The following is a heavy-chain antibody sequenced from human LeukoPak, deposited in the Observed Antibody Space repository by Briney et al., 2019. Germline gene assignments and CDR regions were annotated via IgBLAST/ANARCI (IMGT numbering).Heavy chain of an antibody. D-gene: IGHD1-26*01. V-gene: IGHV3-48*01. CDR3: AKPQVGAIRQPFDY. CDR2: ISSSSSTI. J-gene: IGHJ4*02. Sequence: GGSLRLSCAASGFTFSSYSMNWVRQAPGKGLEWVSYISSSSSTIYYADSVKGRFTISRDNSKNTLYLQMNSLRAEDTAVYYCAKPQVGAIRQPFDYWGQGTLVTVSS. CDR1: GFTFSSYS.